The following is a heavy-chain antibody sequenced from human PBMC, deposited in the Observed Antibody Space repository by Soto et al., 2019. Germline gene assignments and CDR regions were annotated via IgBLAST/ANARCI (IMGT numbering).Heavy chain of an antibody. CDR2: ISYDGSNK. J-gene: IGHJ4*02. V-gene: IGHV3-30*18. CDR3: AKDSSSGRGSYYFDY. D-gene: IGHD6-6*01. CDR1: GFTFSSYG. Sequence: GGSLRLSCAASGFTFSSYGMHWVRQAPGKGLEWVAVISYDGSNKYYADSVKGRFTISRDNSKNTLYLQMNSLRAEDTAVYYCAKDSSSGRGSYYFDYWGQGTLVTVSS.